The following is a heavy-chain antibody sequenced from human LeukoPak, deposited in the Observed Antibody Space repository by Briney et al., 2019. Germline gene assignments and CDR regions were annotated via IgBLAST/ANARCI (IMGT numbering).Heavy chain of an antibody. CDR1: AFSISSGYY. V-gene: IGHV4-38-2*01. Sequence: SETLSLTCAVSAFSISSGYYWGWIRQPPGKGLEWIGSIYHSGSTYYNLPLKSRVTISTNTSKNQFSLGLSSVTAADTAVYYCARHRATSSWDFDYWGQGTLVTVSS. D-gene: IGHD6-13*01. J-gene: IGHJ4*02. CDR2: IYHSGST. CDR3: ARHRATSSWDFDY.